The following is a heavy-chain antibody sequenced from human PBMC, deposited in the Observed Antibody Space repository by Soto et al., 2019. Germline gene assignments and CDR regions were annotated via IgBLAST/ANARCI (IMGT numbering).Heavy chain of an antibody. J-gene: IGHJ6*02. V-gene: IGHV3-7*01. Sequence: EVRLVESGGGLVQPGGSLRLSCVASGFTFTSYWMSWVRQAPGKGLEWVANIKGDGSEKRYVDSVKGRLTISRDNAKNSVYRQMNSLRVEDTALYYCGRDEVRNGVGVWGQGTTVTVSS. CDR3: GRDEVRNGVGV. CDR2: IKGDGSEK. CDR1: GFTFTSYW.